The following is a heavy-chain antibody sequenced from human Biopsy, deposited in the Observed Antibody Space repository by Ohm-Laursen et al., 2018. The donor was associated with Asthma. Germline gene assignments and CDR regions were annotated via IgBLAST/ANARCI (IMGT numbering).Heavy chain of an antibody. Sequence: SVKVSCKASGDSFSNYAISWVRQAPGQGLEWMGGLIPVLGTPDHAQMFEGRVTITADESTSTAYMELSSLSSEDTAVYYCTRGYSGSDRIVYYYSGLEVWGQGTTVTVSS. CDR1: GDSFSNYA. V-gene: IGHV1-69*13. J-gene: IGHJ6*02. D-gene: IGHD5-12*01. CDR3: TRGYSGSDRIVYYYSGLEV. CDR2: LIPVLGTP.